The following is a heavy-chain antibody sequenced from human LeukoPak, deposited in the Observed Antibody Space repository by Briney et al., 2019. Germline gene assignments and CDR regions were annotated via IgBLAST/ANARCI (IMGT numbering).Heavy chain of an antibody. CDR1: GFTFNTYW. V-gene: IGHV3-7*01. Sequence: GGSLRLSCAASGFTFNTYWMSWVSQAPGKGLEWVATIKEDGGREHYVDSVKGRFTISRDNAKNSLYLQMNSLRAEDTAVYHCVRDRLFSQLDIVLDKWGQGTLVTVSS. CDR3: VRDRLFSQLDIVLDK. D-gene: IGHD6-13*01. J-gene: IGHJ4*02. CDR2: IKEDGGRE.